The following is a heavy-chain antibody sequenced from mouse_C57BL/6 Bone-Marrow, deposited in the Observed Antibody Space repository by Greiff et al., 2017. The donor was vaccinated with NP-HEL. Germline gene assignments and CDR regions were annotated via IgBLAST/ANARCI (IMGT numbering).Heavy chain of an antibody. CDR2: IYPGDGDT. Sequence: VQLQQSGAELVKPGASVKISCKASGYAFSSYWMNWVKQRPGKGLEWIGQIYPGDGDTNYNGKFKGKATLTADKSSSTAYMQLSSLTSEDSAVYFCARAPFYYSNYLAWFAYWGQGTLVTVSA. CDR3: ARAPFYYSNYLAWFAY. V-gene: IGHV1-80*01. CDR1: GYAFSSYW. J-gene: IGHJ3*01. D-gene: IGHD2-5*01.